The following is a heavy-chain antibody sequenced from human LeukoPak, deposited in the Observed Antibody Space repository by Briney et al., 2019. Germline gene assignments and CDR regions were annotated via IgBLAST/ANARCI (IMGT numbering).Heavy chain of an antibody. Sequence: PGRSLRLSCAASGFSFRNYAMHWVRQAPGKGLEWVAVISYDADTKHFADSVKGRFTISRDNAKNSLYLQMNSLRAEDTAVYYCASFTGYWYYFDYWGQGTLVTVSS. CDR1: GFSFRNYA. V-gene: IGHV3-30-3*01. J-gene: IGHJ4*02. CDR3: ASFTGYWYYFDY. D-gene: IGHD2-8*02. CDR2: ISYDADTK.